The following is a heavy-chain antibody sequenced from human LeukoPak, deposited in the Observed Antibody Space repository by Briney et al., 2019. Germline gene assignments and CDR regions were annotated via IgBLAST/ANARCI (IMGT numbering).Heavy chain of an antibody. D-gene: IGHD3-9*01. Sequence: KPGGSLRLSCAASGFTFSSYSMNWVRQAPGKGLEWASSTSSSSSYIYYADSVKGRFTISRDNAKNSLYLQMNSLRAEDTAVYYCARESPFDWLYFDYWGQGTLVTVSS. J-gene: IGHJ4*02. CDR1: GFTFSSYS. V-gene: IGHV3-21*01. CDR3: ARESPFDWLYFDY. CDR2: TSSSSSYI.